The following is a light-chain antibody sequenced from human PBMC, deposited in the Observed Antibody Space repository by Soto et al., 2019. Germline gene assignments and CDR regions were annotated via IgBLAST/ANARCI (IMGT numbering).Light chain of an antibody. CDR1: QTVFHSSYNKDF. CDR2: WAS. Sequence: DIVMTQSPDSLSVSLGERATISCKSSQTVFHSSYNKDFLAWYQQKPGQPPTLLFYWASTRGSGVPARFSGGGSGTDFSLTISSLQPEDVAVYYCQQYYTSLSFGQGTKLEIK. J-gene: IGKJ2*03. CDR3: QQYYTSLS. V-gene: IGKV4-1*01.